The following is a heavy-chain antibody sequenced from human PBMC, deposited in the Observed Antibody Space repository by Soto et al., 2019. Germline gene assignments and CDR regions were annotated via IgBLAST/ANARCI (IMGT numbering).Heavy chain of an antibody. J-gene: IGHJ6*02. CDR3: ARDKDRQQLGGNYYYGIDV. CDR1: GGTFGNSA. V-gene: IGHV1-69*12. Sequence: QVQLVQSGAEVKKPGSSVTVSCKASGGTFGNSAISWVRQAPGQGLEWMGGIIPSFPTPDYAQKFQGRVTITGAESTSTAYMELTSQRSEDTAVDYCARDKDRQQLGGNYYYGIDVWGQGTTVTVSS. CDR2: IIPSFPTP. D-gene: IGHD3-3*02.